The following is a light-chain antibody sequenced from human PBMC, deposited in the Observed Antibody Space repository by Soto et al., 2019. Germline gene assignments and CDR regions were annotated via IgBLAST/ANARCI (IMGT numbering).Light chain of an antibody. CDR3: QQYNSYPMT. Sequence: IQMTQSPSSLSASIGDRVTITCRASQAINTFLAWFQQRPGQAPKSLIYGSYTLHSGVSPRFRGVGSGTKFTLTISGLQPEDFATYFCQQYNSYPMTFGQGTRLDIQ. CDR1: QAINTF. J-gene: IGKJ5*01. CDR2: GSY. V-gene: IGKV1-16*01.